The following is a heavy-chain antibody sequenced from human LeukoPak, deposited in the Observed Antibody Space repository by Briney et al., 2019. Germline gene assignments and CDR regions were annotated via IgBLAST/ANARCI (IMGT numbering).Heavy chain of an antibody. J-gene: IGHJ3*01. V-gene: IGHV4-39*07. CDR2: IYYSGDT. CDR1: GGSIISTNYY. D-gene: IGHD2-21*01. Sequence: SETLSLTCTVSGGSIISTNYYWGWIRQSPGKGLEWIGHIYYSGDTYYNPSLKSRVTISVDTSKNQFSLKLTSMTAADTAVYYCARDGVKDGFDFWGQGTMVTVSS. CDR3: ARDGVKDGFDF.